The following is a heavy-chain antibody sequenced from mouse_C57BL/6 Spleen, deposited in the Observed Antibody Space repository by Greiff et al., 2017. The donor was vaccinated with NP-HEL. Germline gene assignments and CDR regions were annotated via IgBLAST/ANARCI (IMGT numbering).Heavy chain of an antibody. CDR3: AREEFSNHGRYFDY. CDR1: GYAFCSYW. CDR2: IYPGDGDT. D-gene: IGHD2-5*01. Sequence: QVQLQQSGAELVKPGASVKISCKASGYAFCSYWMNWVKQRPGKGLEWIGQIYPGDGDTNYNGKFKGKATLTADKSSSTAYMQLSSLTSEDSAVYFCAREEFSNHGRYFDYWGQGTTLTVSS. V-gene: IGHV1-80*01. J-gene: IGHJ2*01.